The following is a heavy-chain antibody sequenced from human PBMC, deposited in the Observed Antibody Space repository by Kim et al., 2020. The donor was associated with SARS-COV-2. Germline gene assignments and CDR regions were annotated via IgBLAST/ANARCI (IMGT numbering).Heavy chain of an antibody. D-gene: IGHD6-19*01. V-gene: IGHV4-59*01. J-gene: IGHJ4*02. Sequence: SETLSLTCTVSGGSISSSYWSWIRQPPGKGLEWIGYMYYSGSTNYNPSLKSRVTISVDTSKNQFSVKLSSVTAADTAVYYCARGSISLAGYFDYWGQGTLVTVSS. CDR1: GGSISSSY. CDR2: MYYSGST. CDR3: ARGSISLAGYFDY.